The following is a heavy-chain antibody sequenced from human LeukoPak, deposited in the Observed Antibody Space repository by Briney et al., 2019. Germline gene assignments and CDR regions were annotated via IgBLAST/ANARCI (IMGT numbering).Heavy chain of an antibody. Sequence: SETLSLTCAVYGESLSAYYWNWIRQSPGEGLEWIGEINPSGSTNYNPSLKSRVTISVDTSKNQFSLKLSSVTAADTAVYYCARAQQWLVRDYYGMDVWGQGTTVTVSS. CDR2: INPSGST. CDR3: ARAQQWLVRDYYGMDV. J-gene: IGHJ6*02. CDR1: GESLSAYY. V-gene: IGHV4-34*01. D-gene: IGHD6-19*01.